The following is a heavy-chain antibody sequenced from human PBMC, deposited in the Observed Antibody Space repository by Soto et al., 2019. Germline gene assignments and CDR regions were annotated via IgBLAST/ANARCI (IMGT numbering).Heavy chain of an antibody. CDR3: ARDRGLKDY. D-gene: IGHD1-26*01. CDR2: ISYDGSNK. CDR1: GFTVSSYP. Sequence: QVQLVESGGGVVQPGRSLRLSCAASGFTVSSYPMHWVRQAPGKGLEWVAVISYDGSNKYYADSVKGRFTISRDNSKNTLYLQMNSLRAEDTAVYYCARDRGLKDYWGQGTLVTVSS. J-gene: IGHJ4*02. V-gene: IGHV3-30-3*01.